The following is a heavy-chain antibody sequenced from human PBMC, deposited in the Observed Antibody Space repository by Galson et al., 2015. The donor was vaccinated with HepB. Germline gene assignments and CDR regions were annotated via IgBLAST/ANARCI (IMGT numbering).Heavy chain of an antibody. J-gene: IGHJ6*02. Sequence: SLRLSCAASGFTFSSYSMNWVRQAPGKGLEWVSSISSSSSYIYYADSVKGRFTISRDNAKNSLYLQMNSLRAEDTAVYYCAREYGSGSEVYYYYYGMDVWGQGTTVTVSS. V-gene: IGHV3-21*01. D-gene: IGHD3-10*01. CDR2: ISSSSSYI. CDR1: GFTFSSYS. CDR3: AREYGSGSEVYYYYYGMDV.